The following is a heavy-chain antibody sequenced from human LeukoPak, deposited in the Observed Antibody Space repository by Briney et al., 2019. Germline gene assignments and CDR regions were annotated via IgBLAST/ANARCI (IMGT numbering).Heavy chain of an antibody. Sequence: GGSLRLSCAASGFTFSYAWMSWVRQAPGKGLEWVGHIKSKPDGGTTDYAAPVRGRLTISRDDSKNTLYLQMNSLKTEDTAVYYCTTGYGGRWGQGTLVTVSS. CDR1: GFTFSYAW. D-gene: IGHD4-23*01. CDR3: TTGYGGR. V-gene: IGHV3-15*01. CDR2: IKSKPDGGTT. J-gene: IGHJ4*02.